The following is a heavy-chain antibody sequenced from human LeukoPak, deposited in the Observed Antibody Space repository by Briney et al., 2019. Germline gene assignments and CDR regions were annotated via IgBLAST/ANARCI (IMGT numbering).Heavy chain of an antibody. CDR3: ARGKVVVATYYFDY. J-gene: IGHJ4*02. D-gene: IGHD2-15*01. CDR1: GFTFSSYG. CDR2: IRYDGNNK. V-gene: IGHV3-30*02. Sequence: GGSLRLSCAASGFTFSSYGMHWVRQAPGKGLEWVAFIRYDGNNKYYADSVKGRFTISRDNAKNSLYLQMNSLRAEDTAVYYCARGKVVVATYYFDYWGQGTLVTVSS.